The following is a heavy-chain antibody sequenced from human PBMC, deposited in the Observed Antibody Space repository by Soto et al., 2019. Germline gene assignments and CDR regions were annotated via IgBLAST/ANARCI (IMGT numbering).Heavy chain of an antibody. V-gene: IGHV3-9*01. Sequence: EVQLVESGGGLVQPGRSLRLSCAASGFTFDDYAMHWVRQAPGKGLEWVSGISWNSGSIGYADSVKGRFTISRDNAKNSLYLQMNSLRAEDTALYYCAKDIEAVVVAATPLFDYWGQGTLVTVSS. D-gene: IGHD2-15*01. CDR3: AKDIEAVVVAATPLFDY. J-gene: IGHJ4*02. CDR2: ISWNSGSI. CDR1: GFTFDDYA.